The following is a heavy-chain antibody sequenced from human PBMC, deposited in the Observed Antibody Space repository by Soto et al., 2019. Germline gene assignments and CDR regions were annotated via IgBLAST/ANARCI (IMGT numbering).Heavy chain of an antibody. CDR3: ARDRNYYGMDV. Sequence: SETLSLTCTVSGGSISSSSYYWGWIRQPPGKGLEWIGSIYYSGSTYYNPSLKSRVTISVDTSKNQFSLKLSSVTAADTAVYYCARDRNYYGMDVWGQGTTVTVS. V-gene: IGHV4-39*07. CDR1: GGSISSSSYY. J-gene: IGHJ6*02. CDR2: IYYSGST.